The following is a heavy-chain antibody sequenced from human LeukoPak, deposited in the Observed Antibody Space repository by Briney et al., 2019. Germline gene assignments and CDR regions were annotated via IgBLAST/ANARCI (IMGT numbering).Heavy chain of an antibody. D-gene: IGHD1-14*01. CDR2: ICSSGST. J-gene: IGHJ6*02. CDR1: GGFISSDSYY. Sequence: SQTLSLTCTVSGGFISSDSYYWSWIRQPAGKGLEWIGRICSSGSTNYNPSLKSRVTILVDTFKNQFSLKLSSVTAADTAVYYCARESWHLRTNYYYGMDVWGQGTTVTVSS. CDR3: ARESWHLRTNYYYGMDV. V-gene: IGHV4-61*02.